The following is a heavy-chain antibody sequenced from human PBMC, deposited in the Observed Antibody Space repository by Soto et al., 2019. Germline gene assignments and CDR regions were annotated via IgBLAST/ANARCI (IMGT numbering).Heavy chain of an antibody. CDR3: ARTEMATIHSWYFDY. CDR1: GFTVSSNY. J-gene: IGHJ4*02. CDR2: IYSGGST. V-gene: IGHV3-53*01. Sequence: PGGSLRLSCAASGFTVSSNYMSWVRQAPGKGLEWVSVIYSGGSTYYADSVKGRSTISRDNSKNTLYLQMNSLRAEDTAVYYCARTEMATIHSWYFDYWGQGTLVTVSS. D-gene: IGHD5-12*01.